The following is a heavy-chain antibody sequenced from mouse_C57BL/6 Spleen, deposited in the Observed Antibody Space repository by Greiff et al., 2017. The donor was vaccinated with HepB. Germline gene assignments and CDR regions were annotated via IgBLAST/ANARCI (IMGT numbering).Heavy chain of an antibody. CDR3: ARDGCYDYSAWFAY. V-gene: IGHV3-6*01. CDR2: ISYDGSN. J-gene: IGHJ3*01. Sequence: DVQLQESGPGLVKPSQSLSLTCSVTGYSITSGYYWNWIRQFPGNKLEWMGYISYDGSNNYNPSLKNRISITRDTSKNQFFLKLNSVTTEDTATYYCARDGCYDYSAWFAYWGQGTLVTVSA. D-gene: IGHD2-4*01. CDR1: GYSITSGYY.